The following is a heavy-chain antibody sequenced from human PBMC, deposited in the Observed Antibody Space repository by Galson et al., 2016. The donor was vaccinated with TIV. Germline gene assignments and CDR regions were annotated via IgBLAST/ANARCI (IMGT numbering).Heavy chain of an antibody. D-gene: IGHD6-19*01. CDR3: ARDESSGLIDS. Sequence: SLRLSCAASGFIFSDYSMHWVRQAPGKGLEWVALISYDGSNDFYADSVKGRFTISKDNSKNTLDLQMNSLRAEDTAVYYCARDESSGLIDSWGQGILVTVSS. CDR1: GFIFSDYS. V-gene: IGHV3-30*04. CDR2: ISYDGSND. J-gene: IGHJ4*02.